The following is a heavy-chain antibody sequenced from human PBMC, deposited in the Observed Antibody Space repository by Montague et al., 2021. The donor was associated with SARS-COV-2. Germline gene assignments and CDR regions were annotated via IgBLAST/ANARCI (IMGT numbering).Heavy chain of an antibody. D-gene: IGHD3-22*01. CDR3: ARAPRRHYYDSTGFDAFDI. CDR1: GFTFRSYW. J-gene: IGHJ3*02. V-gene: IGHV3-74*01. Sequence: SLRLPWAASGFTFRSYWMHWVRQAPGKGLVWVSRINSDGSSTTYADSVKGRFAISRDNAKNTLYLQMNSLRAEDTAVYYCARAPRRHYYDSTGFDAFDIWGQGTMVTVSS. CDR2: INSDGSST.